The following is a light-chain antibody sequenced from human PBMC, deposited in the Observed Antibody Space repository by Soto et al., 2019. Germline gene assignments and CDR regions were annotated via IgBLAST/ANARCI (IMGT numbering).Light chain of an antibody. V-gene: IGKV3-11*01. J-gene: IGKJ4*01. CDR3: QQRSNWPLT. CDR2: DAS. Sequence: TLSLSPGERATLSCRASQSVSSYLAWYQQKPGQAPRLLIYDASNRATGIPARFSGSGSGTDFTLTISSLEPEDFAVYYCQQRSNWPLTFGGGIKVDIK. CDR1: QSVSSY.